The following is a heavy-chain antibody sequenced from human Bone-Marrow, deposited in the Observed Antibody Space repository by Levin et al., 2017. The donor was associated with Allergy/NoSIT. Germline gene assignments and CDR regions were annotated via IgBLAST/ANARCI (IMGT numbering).Heavy chain of an antibody. CDR3: ARDHDGSSWYVAFDI. J-gene: IGHJ3*02. CDR1: GFTFSSYA. Sequence: GGSLRLSCAASGFTFSSYAMHWVRQAPGKGLEWVAVISYDGSNKYYADSVKGRFTISRDNSKNTLYLQMNSLRAEDTAVYYCARDHDGSSWYVAFDIWGQGTMVTVSS. V-gene: IGHV3-30-3*01. CDR2: ISYDGSNK. D-gene: IGHD6-13*01.